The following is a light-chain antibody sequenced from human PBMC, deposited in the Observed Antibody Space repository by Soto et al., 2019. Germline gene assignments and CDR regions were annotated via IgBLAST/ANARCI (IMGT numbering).Light chain of an antibody. V-gene: IGLV2-23*02. J-gene: IGLJ1*01. CDR2: EVS. CDR1: SSDVGPYNL. CDR3: CSYAGLITFV. Sequence: QSALTQSASVSGSPGQSITISCTGTSSDVGPYNLVSWYQQLPGKAPKLIIYEVSERPSGVSNRFSGSKSGNTASLTISGLQAVDEADFYCCSYAGLITFVFGLGTNLTVL.